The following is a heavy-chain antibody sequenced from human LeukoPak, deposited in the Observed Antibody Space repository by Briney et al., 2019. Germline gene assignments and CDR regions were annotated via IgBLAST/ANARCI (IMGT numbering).Heavy chain of an antibody. CDR3: ARARRSGGITMVRGVKDRGWFDS. CDR1: GFTFSSYG. J-gene: IGHJ5*01. Sequence: GGSLRLSCAASGFTFSSYGMHWVRQAPGKGLEWVTFIRYDGSNKYYADSVKGRFTISRDNSKNSLYLQMNSLRAEDTAVFYCARARRSGGITMVRGVKDRGWFDSWGQGILVTVSS. CDR2: IRYDGSNK. V-gene: IGHV3-30*02. D-gene: IGHD3-10*01.